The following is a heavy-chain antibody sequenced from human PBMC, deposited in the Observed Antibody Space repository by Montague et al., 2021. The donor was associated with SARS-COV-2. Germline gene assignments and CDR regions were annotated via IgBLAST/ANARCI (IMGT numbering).Heavy chain of an antibody. CDR3: AREEVVNPYYYYYMDV. J-gene: IGHJ6*03. CDR2: ISSSSSYI. D-gene: IGHD4-23*01. CDR1: GFTFSSYS. V-gene: IGHV3-21*01. Sequence: SLRLSCAASGFTFSSYSMNWVRQAPGKGLEWVSSISSSSSYIYYADSVKGRFTISRDNAKNSLYLQMNSLRAEDTAVYCCAREEVVNPYYYYYMDVWGKGTTVTVSS.